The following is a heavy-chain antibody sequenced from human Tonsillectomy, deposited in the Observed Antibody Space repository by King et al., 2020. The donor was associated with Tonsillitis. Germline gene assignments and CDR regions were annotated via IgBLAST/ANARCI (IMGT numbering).Heavy chain of an antibody. CDR1: GFTFSSYG. Sequence: QLVQSGGGLVQPGGSLRLSCAASGFTFSSYGMNWVRQAPGEGLEWVSYISGSSDSIYYADSVKGRFIISRDNVQNSLYLQMNSLRAEDTAVYYCQFDNWHAGDAFDVWGQGTMVTVSS. V-gene: IGHV3-48*01. D-gene: IGHD1-20*01. CDR3: QFDNWHAGDAFDV. J-gene: IGHJ3*01. CDR2: ISGSSDSI.